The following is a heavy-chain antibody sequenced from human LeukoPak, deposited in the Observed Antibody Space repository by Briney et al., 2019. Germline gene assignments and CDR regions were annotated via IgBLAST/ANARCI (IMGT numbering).Heavy chain of an antibody. V-gene: IGHV5-51*01. Sequence: GESLKISCRGSGYSFPTFWIGWVRQMPEKGLEWMGIIYPGDSDTRYSPSFQGQVTISADKSISTAYLQWSSLKASDTAMYYCARFYYGSGSPSWGQGTLVTVSS. J-gene: IGHJ5*02. CDR1: GYSFPTFW. D-gene: IGHD3-10*01. CDR2: IYPGDSDT. CDR3: ARFYYGSGSPS.